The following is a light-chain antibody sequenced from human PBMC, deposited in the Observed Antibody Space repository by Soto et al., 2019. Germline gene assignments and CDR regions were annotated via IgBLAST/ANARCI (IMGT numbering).Light chain of an antibody. CDR2: AAS. CDR3: QQSYGTPPFT. CDR1: LSISSY. Sequence: DLQMTQSPSSLSASVGDRVTITCRASLSISSYLNCYQQKPGKAPNLLIYAASSLQSGVPSRFSGSRSRTDFTLTINSLQPEDFATYYCQQSYGTPPFTFGPGTKVDIK. V-gene: IGKV1-39*01. J-gene: IGKJ3*01.